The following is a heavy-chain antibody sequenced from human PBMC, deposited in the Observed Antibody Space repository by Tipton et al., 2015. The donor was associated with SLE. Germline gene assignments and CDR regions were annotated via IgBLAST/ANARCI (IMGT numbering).Heavy chain of an antibody. CDR3: ARASSGSDNWFDP. V-gene: IGHV3-30*04. CDR2: ISYDGSNK. J-gene: IGHJ5*02. D-gene: IGHD3-3*01. CDR1: GFTFSSYA. Sequence: SLRLSCAASGFTFSSYAMHWVRQAPGKGLEWVAVISYDGSNKYYADSVKGRFTISRDNSKNTLYLQMNSLRAEDTAVYYCARASSGSDNWFDPWGQGTLVTVSS.